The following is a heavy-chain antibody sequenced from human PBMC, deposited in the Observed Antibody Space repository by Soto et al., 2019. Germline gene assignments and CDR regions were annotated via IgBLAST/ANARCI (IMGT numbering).Heavy chain of an antibody. Sequence: QVHLVQSGPEVKKPGASVKVSCEPSGYDFTAYPISWVRQAPGQGLEWMGWISTSNGVTHYAQHCQGRVTXTXDXXTSTVYMELRSLKSDDTAVDYCASTGIVNRGDYDYWGQGTLVTVSS. CDR2: ISTSNGVT. V-gene: IGHV1-18*04. J-gene: IGHJ4*02. CDR1: GYDFTAYP. D-gene: IGHD2-21*01. CDR3: ASTGIVNRGDYDY.